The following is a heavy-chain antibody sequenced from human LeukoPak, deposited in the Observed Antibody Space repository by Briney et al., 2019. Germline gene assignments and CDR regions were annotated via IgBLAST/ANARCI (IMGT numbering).Heavy chain of an antibody. CDR3: ARVDRVNWFDP. CDR1: GGSIDNDY. J-gene: IGHJ5*02. V-gene: IGHV4-59*01. Sequence: SETLSLTCNVSGGSIDNDYWSWIRQPPGRGLEWIGNVYYVGTTNYPTSFKSRVTISVGASRSKFSLGLTSLTPADTAVYFCARVDRVNWFDPWGQGTLVTVSS. CDR2: VYYVGTT.